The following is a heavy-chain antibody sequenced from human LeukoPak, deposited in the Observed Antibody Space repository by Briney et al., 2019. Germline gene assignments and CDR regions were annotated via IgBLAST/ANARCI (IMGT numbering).Heavy chain of an antibody. D-gene: IGHD2-15*01. V-gene: IGHV3-20*04. J-gene: IGHJ4*02. CDR1: GFTFEDYG. CDR3: ARGYCSGDTCRPFDY. Sequence: PGGSLRLSCAASGFTFEDYGMRWVRQPPGKGLEWVSGITWNGGTIGYVDSVKGRFTISRDKAKNSLYLQMNSLRAEDTALYYCARGYCSGDTCRPFDYWGQGALVTVSS. CDR2: ITWNGGTI.